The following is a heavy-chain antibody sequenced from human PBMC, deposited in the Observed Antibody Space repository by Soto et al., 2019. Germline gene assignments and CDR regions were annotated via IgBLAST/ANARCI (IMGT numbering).Heavy chain of an antibody. J-gene: IGHJ4*02. CDR3: ARGIAAAGPELDY. Sequence: GGSLRLSCAASGFTFSSYSMNWVRQAPGKGLEWVSYISSATTTIYYADSVKGRFTISRDNAKNSLYLQMNSLRADDTAVYYCARGIAAAGPELDYWGQGTLVTVSS. V-gene: IGHV3-48*01. CDR2: ISSATTTI. CDR1: GFTFSSYS. D-gene: IGHD6-13*01.